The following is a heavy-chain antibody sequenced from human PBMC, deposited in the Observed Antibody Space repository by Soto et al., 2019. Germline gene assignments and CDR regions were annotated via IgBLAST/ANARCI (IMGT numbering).Heavy chain of an antibody. J-gene: IGHJ4*02. CDR2: IKSKTDGGTT. D-gene: IGHD6-19*01. Sequence: GGSLRLSCAASGFTFSNAWMSWVRQAPGKGLEWVGRIKSKTDGGTTDYAAPVKGRFTISRDDSKNTLYLQMNSLKTEDTAVYYCTTDTTYSSGWSEFDYWGQGTLVTVSS. CDR3: TTDTTYSSGWSEFDY. V-gene: IGHV3-15*01. CDR1: GFTFSNAW.